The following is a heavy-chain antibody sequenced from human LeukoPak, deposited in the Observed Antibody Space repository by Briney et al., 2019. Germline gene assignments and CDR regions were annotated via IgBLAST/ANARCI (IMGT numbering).Heavy chain of an antibody. CDR1: GSTLHTYD. J-gene: IGHJ4*02. V-gene: IGHV1-18*01. CDR2: IIAYNGNT. Sequence: VASVKVSCKASGSTLHTYDINWVRQAPGQGLEWMGWIIAYNGNTAYAQSLQDRVTMTTETSTSTAYMELRSLTSDDTAVYYCATGAPWDAARDYWGQGTQVTVSS. D-gene: IGHD1-26*01. CDR3: ATGAPWDAARDY.